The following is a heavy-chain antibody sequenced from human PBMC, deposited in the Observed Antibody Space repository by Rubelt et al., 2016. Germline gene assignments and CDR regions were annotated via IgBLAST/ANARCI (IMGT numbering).Heavy chain of an antibody. CDR1: GFAFRTYD. CDR3: TKDQTRRGFWSGYLGYGMDV. V-gene: IGHV3-48*03. CDR2: LSGSGTTI. D-gene: IGHD3-3*01. J-gene: IGHJ6*02. Sequence: QVVENGGGLVQPGGSLRLSCAASGFAFRTYDMNWVRQAPGKGLEWVSYLSGSGTTIYYADSVKGRFTISRDNSKNTLYLQMNSLRAEDTAVYYWTKDQTRRGFWSGYLGYGMDVWGQGTTVTVS.